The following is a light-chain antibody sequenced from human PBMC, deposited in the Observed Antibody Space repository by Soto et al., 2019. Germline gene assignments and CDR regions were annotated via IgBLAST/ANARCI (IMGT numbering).Light chain of an antibody. CDR3: QQRSNWPLT. J-gene: IGKJ4*01. V-gene: IGKV3-11*01. CDR2: DAS. Sequence: EIVLTQSPATLSLSPEERATLSCRASQSVSSYFAWYQQKPGQAPRLLIYDASNRAPGIPARFSGSGSGTDFNLTSSSLEPEDFAVYYCQQRSNWPLTFGGGTKVEIK. CDR1: QSVSSY.